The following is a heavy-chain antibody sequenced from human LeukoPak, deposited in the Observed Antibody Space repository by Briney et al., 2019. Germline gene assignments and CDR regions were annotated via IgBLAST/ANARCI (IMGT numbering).Heavy chain of an antibody. Sequence: AASVKVSCKASGYTFTSYYMHWVRQAPGQGLEWMGLINPSGGSTSYAQKFQGRVTMTRDTSTSTVYMELSSLRSEDTAVYYCARDRIAAAGRASENYYYYYGMDVWGQGTTVTVSS. V-gene: IGHV1-46*01. CDR3: ARDRIAAAGRASENYYYYYGMDV. CDR2: INPSGGST. J-gene: IGHJ6*02. CDR1: GYTFTSYY. D-gene: IGHD6-13*01.